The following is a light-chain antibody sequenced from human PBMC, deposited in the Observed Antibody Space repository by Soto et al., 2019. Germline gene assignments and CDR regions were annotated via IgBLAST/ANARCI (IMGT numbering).Light chain of an antibody. CDR1: SSDVGGYNS. CDR3: SSYTRSDTGV. V-gene: IGLV2-14*01. Sequence: QSVLTQPASVAGSPGQSITISCTGTSSDVGGYNSVSWYQQHPGKAPKLIIYDVSNRPSGVSNRFSGSKSGNTASLTISGLQVEDEADYYCSSYTRSDTGVFGGGTKVTVL. CDR2: DVS. J-gene: IGLJ2*01.